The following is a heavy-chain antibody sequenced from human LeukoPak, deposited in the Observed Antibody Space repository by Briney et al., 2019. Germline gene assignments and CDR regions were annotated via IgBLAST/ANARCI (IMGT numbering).Heavy chain of an antibody. CDR1: GGSISSYY. CDR2: IYYSGST. D-gene: IGHD4-11*01. V-gene: IGHV4-59*01. Sequence: PSETLSLTCTVSGGSISSYYWSWIRQPPGKGLEWIGYIYYSGSTNYNPSLKSRVTISVDTSKNQFSLKLSSVTAADTAVYYCARDPTPRYSNSVVWGQGTLVTVSS. CDR3: ARDPTPRYSNSVV. J-gene: IGHJ4*02.